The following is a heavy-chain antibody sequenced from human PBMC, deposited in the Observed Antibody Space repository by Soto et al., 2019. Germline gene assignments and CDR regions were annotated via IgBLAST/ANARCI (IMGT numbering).Heavy chain of an antibody. D-gene: IGHD6-13*01. CDR2: IYYSGST. CDR3: ARTTDYSRSLLFAP. Sequence: SETLSLTCTVSGGSISSGDYYWSWIRQPPGKGLEWIGYIYYSGSTYYNPSLKSRVTISVDTSKNKFSLKLSSVTAADTAVYYCARTTDYSRSLLFAPRGQGTLVTV. V-gene: IGHV4-30-4*02. CDR1: GGSISSGDYY. J-gene: IGHJ5*02.